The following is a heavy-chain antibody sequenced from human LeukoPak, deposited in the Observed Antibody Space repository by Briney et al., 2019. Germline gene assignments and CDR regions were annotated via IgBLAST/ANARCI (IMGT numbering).Heavy chain of an antibody. V-gene: IGHV4-30-4*01. CDR3: ASDPFRGESFDY. Sequence: SETLSLTCTVSGGSISSGDYYWSWIRQPPGKGLEWIGYIYYSGSTYYNPSLKSRVTISVDTSKNQFSLKLSSVTAAVTAVYYCASDPFRGESFDYRGQGTLVTVSS. J-gene: IGHJ4*02. CDR2: IYYSGST. D-gene: IGHD3-10*01. CDR1: GGSISSGDYY.